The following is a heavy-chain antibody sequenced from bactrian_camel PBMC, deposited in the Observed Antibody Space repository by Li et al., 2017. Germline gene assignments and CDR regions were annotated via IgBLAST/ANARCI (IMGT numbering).Heavy chain of an antibody. CDR1: GITYTDYC. Sequence: VQLVESGGGLVQPGESLRLSCAASGITYTDYCMAWFRQAPGKEREGIAAIYTGNGVTHYADSVKGRFTISHDGAKNTLFLQMNSLKPEDTAIYYCASDGRICPATIPAGSLSVKGYKNWGQGTQVTVS. CDR3: ASDGRICPATIPAGSLSVKGYKN. J-gene: IGHJ4*01. CDR2: IYTGNGVT. V-gene: IGHV3S1*01. D-gene: IGHD6*01.